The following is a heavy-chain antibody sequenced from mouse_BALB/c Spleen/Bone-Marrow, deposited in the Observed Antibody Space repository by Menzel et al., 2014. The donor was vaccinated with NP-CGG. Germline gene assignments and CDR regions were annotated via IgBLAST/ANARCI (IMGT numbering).Heavy chain of an antibody. D-gene: IGHD2-12*01. CDR2: IYPGSGST. CDR3: TRGGRPPFDY. J-gene: IGHJ2*01. Sequence: LQQSGSELVRPGASVKLSCKASGYTFTSYWMHWVKQRPGQGLEWIGNIYPGSGSTNYDEKFKSKATLTVVTSSSTAYMQLSSLTSEDSAVYYCTRGGRPPFDYWGQGTTLTASS. V-gene: IGHV1S22*01. CDR1: GYTFTSYW.